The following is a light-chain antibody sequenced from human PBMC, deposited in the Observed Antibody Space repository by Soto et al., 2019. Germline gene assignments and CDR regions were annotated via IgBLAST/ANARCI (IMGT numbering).Light chain of an antibody. CDR2: GAS. V-gene: IGKV3-20*01. J-gene: IGKJ4*02. Sequence: EIVLTQSPATLSLSPGERATLSCRASQSVSSYLSWYQQKPGLAPRLLMYGASSRATGIPDRFSGSGSGTDFTLTISRLEPEDFAVYYCQQYGSSQTFGR. CDR3: QQYGSSQT. CDR1: QSVSSY.